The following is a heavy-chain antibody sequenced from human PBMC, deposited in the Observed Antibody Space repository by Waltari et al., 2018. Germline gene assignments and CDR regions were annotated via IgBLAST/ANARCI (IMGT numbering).Heavy chain of an antibody. V-gene: IGHV3-21*01. D-gene: IGHD3-16*01. CDR3: ARLGAVCGNSSCPWFFDS. CDR2: ITSSSDYI. CDR1: GFNFNIFY. Sequence: EVRLVESGGGRVTPGGSLKLSCEASGFNFNIFYMTLFRQAPGKGLEWVSSITSSSDYIYYADSVKGRFTISRDNAKNSVYLHMTSLRAEDTAVYYCARLGAVCGNSSCPWFFDSWGQGTLVTVSS. J-gene: IGHJ4*02.